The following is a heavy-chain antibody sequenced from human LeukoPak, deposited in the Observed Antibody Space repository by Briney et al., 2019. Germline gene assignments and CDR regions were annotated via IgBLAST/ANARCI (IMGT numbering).Heavy chain of an antibody. CDR1: EFTFSSFA. CDR2: IIGSAVNT. V-gene: IGHV3-23*01. Sequence: GGSLRLSCAASEFTFSSFAMSWVRQAPGKGLEWVSTIIGSAVNTYYADSVKGRFTISRDDSKNTVYLQMNSLRAEDTAVYSCAKYTSGTSYRGLDQWGQGTLVTVSS. CDR3: AKYTSGTSYRGLDQ. J-gene: IGHJ4*02. D-gene: IGHD3-10*01.